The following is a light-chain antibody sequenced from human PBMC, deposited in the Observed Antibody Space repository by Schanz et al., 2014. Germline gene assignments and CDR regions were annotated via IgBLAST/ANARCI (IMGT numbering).Light chain of an antibody. Sequence: QSVLTQPPSVSEAPRQRVTISCSGSSSNIGNNGVNWYQQLPGKAPKLLIYYDDLLPSGVSDRFSGSKSGTSASLAISGLQSEDEADYYCAAWDDSLSGLVFGGGTKLTVL. CDR1: SSNIGNNG. J-gene: IGLJ2*01. CDR2: YDD. CDR3: AAWDDSLSGLV. V-gene: IGLV1-36*01.